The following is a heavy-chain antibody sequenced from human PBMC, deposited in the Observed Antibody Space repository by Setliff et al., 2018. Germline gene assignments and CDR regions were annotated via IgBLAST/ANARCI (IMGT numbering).Heavy chain of an antibody. CDR1: GGSISSGSYY. Sequence: SETLSLTCTVSGGSISSGSYYWSWIRQPAGKGLEWIGRIYTSGSTNCNPSLKSRVTISVDTSKNQFSLKLSSVAAADTAVYYCARGGLWFGELLWKYYYYGMDVWGQGTTVTVSS. J-gene: IGHJ6*02. V-gene: IGHV4-61*02. D-gene: IGHD3-10*01. CDR3: ARGGLWFGELLWKYYYYGMDV. CDR2: IYTSGST.